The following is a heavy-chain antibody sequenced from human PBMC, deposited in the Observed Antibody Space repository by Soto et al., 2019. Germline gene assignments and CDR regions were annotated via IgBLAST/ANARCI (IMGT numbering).Heavy chain of an antibody. V-gene: IGHV1-69*13. CDR3: AGDIAAGGYCCTFDH. J-gene: IGHJ4*02. CDR2: IIPIFGTA. Sequence: ASVKVSCKASGGTFSSYAISWVRQAPGQGLEWMGGIIPIFGTANYAQKFQGRVTITADESTSTAYMELSSLRSEDTAVYYCAGDIAAGGYCCTFDHWGQGTLVTVSS. D-gene: IGHD6-13*01. CDR1: GGTFSSYA.